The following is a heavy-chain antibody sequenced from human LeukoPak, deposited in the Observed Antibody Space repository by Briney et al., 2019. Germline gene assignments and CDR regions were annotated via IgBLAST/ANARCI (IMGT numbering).Heavy chain of an antibody. CDR3: AREYYGSGSYYNVGY. D-gene: IGHD3-10*01. V-gene: IGHV3-20*04. CDR1: GFTFDDYS. J-gene: IGHJ4*02. Sequence: GGSLRLSCAASGFTFDDYSMSWVRQVPGKGLEWVSGINWNGGRTGYADSVKGRFTISRDNAKKSLYVQMNSLRAEDTALYYCAREYYGSGSYYNVGYWGQGTLVTVSS. CDR2: INWNGGRT.